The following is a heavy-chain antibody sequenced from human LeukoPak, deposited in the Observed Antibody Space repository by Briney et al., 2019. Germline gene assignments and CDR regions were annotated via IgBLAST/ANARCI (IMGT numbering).Heavy chain of an antibody. CDR1: GGSISSYY. J-gene: IGHJ3*01. D-gene: IGHD1-1*01. V-gene: IGHV4-4*07. CDR2: VSTSGRT. CDR3: AVGRPRNTTRLDDGYDF. Sequence: KTSETLSLTCTVSGGSISSYYWSWIRQPPGKGLEWIGRVSTSGRTNYNSSLKSRLTMSADTSKKQFSLILNSVTAADTAVYYCAVGRPRNTTRLDDGYDFWGQGTMVTVSS.